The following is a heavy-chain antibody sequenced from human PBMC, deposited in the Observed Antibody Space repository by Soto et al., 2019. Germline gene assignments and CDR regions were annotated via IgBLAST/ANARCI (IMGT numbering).Heavy chain of an antibody. V-gene: IGHV3-23*01. J-gene: IGHJ4*02. D-gene: IGHD3-9*01. CDR3: AKADRPYYEILTGPDY. Sequence: VGSLRLSCATSGFTFSSYAMCWVRQAPGKGLEWVSALGGTGGRPYYADSVKGRFTVSRDNSKNTLFLQMNSLRVEDTAMYYCAKADRPYYEILTGPDYWGQGTLVTVSS. CDR2: LGGTGGRP. CDR1: GFTFSSYA.